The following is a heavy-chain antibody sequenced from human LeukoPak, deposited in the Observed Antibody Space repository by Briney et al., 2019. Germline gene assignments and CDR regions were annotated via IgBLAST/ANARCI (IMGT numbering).Heavy chain of an antibody. CDR3: ARSSGSYAYYFDY. D-gene: IGHD3-10*01. Sequence: KSGGSLRLSCAASGFIFSDYYMSWIRQAPGKGLEWVSSISSSSSYIYYADSVKGRFTISRDNAKNSLYLQMNSLRAEDTAVYYCARSSGSYAYYFDYWGQGTLVTVSS. V-gene: IGHV3-11*06. J-gene: IGHJ4*02. CDR1: GFIFSDYY. CDR2: ISSSSSYI.